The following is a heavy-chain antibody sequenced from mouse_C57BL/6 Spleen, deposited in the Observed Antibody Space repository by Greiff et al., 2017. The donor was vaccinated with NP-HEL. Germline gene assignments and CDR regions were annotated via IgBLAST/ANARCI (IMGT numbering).Heavy chain of an antibody. CDR3: TRGGGSSYFDY. CDR2: IDPETGGP. V-gene: IGHV1-15*01. D-gene: IGHD1-1*01. Sequence: QVQLKESGAELVRPGASVTLSCKASGYTFTDYEMHWVKQTPVHGLEWIGAIDPETGGPAYNQKFKGKAILTADKSSSTAYMELRSLTSEDSADSYCTRGGGSSYFDYWGQGTTLTVSS. J-gene: IGHJ2*01. CDR1: GYTFTDYE.